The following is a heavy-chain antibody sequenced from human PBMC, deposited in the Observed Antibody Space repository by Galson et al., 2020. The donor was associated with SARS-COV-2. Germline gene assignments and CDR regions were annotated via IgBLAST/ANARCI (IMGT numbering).Heavy chain of an antibody. J-gene: IGHJ5*02. CDR1: GFTLSSYA. CDR3: ARDQSGYVNWFDP. V-gene: IGHV3-48*01. CDR2: SSGSGRTI. Sequence: GGSLRLSCAASGFTLSSYARNWVRQAPGKGLEWGSDSSGSGRTIYYTDAVRGRCTISRDTAKNSLYLEMNNLSAEDTAVYYCARDQSGYVNWFDPWGQGTLVTVSS. D-gene: IGHD3-3*01.